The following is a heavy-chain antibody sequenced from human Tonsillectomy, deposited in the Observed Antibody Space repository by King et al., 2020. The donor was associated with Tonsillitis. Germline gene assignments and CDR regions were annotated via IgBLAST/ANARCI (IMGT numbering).Heavy chain of an antibody. V-gene: IGHV4-39*01. CDR3: ARQSGWRSGDNDNPYFFDY. CDR1: GGSINSNNFY. CDR2: IHYSGYT. D-gene: IGHD3-16*01. Sequence: QLQESGPGLVKPSETLSLTCSVSGGSINSNNFYWGWIRQPPGKGLEWIGTIHYSGYTYYNPSLKCRVTISVDTSMNQFSLKMRSVTAADAAVYFCARQSGWRSGDNDNPYFFDYWGQGTLVTVSS. J-gene: IGHJ4*02.